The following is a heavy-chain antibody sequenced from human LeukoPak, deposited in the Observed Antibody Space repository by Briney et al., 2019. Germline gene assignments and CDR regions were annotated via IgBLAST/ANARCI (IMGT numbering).Heavy chain of an antibody. V-gene: IGHV3-30*02. CDR1: GFTFTSYG. J-gene: IGHJ4*02. CDR2: IRYDGSNK. Sequence: GGSLRLSCAASGFTFTSYGMHWVRQAPGKGPEWVTFIRYDGSNKYYADSVKGRFTIARDNSKNTLYLQMNSLRAEDTAVYYCAKDDSSGFPIDYWGQGTLVTVSS. CDR3: AKDDSSGFPIDY. D-gene: IGHD6-19*01.